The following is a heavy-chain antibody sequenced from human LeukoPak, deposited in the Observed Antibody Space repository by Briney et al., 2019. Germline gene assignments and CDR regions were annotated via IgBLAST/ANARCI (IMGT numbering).Heavy chain of an antibody. Sequence: PGGSLRLSCAASGFTFSTYWMSWVRQAPGKGLEWVANIKQDGSEKYYVDSVKGRFTISRDNAKNSLYLQMNSLRAEDTAVYYCARDGGSRISYWWGQGTLVTVSS. V-gene: IGHV3-7*01. D-gene: IGHD2-15*01. CDR1: GFTFSTYW. J-gene: IGHJ4*02. CDR2: IKQDGSEK. CDR3: ARDGGSRISYW.